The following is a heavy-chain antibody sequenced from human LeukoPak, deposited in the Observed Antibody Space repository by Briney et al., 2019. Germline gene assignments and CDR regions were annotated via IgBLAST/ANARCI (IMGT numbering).Heavy chain of an antibody. CDR3: ARESYGSRSYDYYYYYMDV. V-gene: IGHV4-39*07. Sequence: PGGSLRLSCAASGFTFSSYNMNWVRQAPGKGLEWIGSIYYSGSTYYNPSLKSRVTTSVDTSKNQFSLKLSSVTAADTAVYYCARESYGSRSYDYYYYYMDVWGKGTTVTVSS. CDR1: GFTFSSYN. D-gene: IGHD3-10*01. CDR2: IYYSGST. J-gene: IGHJ6*03.